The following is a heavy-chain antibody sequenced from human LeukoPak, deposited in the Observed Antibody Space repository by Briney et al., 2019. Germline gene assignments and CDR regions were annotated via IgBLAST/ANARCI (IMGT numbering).Heavy chain of an antibody. CDR3: AREPPPFRGEGWFDP. V-gene: IGHV1-2*02. CDR1: GYTFTGYY. J-gene: IGHJ5*02. Sequence: ASVKVSCKASGYTFTGYYMHWVRQAPGQGLEGMGWINPNSGGTNYAQKFQGRVTMTRDTSISTAYMELSRLRADDTAVYYCAREPPPFRGEGWFDPWGQGTLVTVSS. D-gene: IGHD3-10*01. CDR2: INPNSGGT.